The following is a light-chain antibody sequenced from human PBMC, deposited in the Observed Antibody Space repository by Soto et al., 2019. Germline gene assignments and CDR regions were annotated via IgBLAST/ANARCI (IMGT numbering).Light chain of an antibody. V-gene: IGLV2-14*01. CDR2: EVS. CDR1: SSDVGAYMY. Sequence: QSALTQPASVSGSPGQSITISCTGTSSDVGAYMYVSWYQQHPGKAPKLMIYEVSNRPSGVSNRFSGSKSGNTASLTISGLQAADEADYYCSSYTISSTVVFGGGTKLTVL. CDR3: SSYTISSTVV. J-gene: IGLJ2*01.